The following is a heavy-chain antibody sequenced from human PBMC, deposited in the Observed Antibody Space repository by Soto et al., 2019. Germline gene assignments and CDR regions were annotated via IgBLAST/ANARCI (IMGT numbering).Heavy chain of an antibody. V-gene: IGHV4-30-4*01. CDR1: GVSISSGDYY. D-gene: IGHD2-8*01. J-gene: IGHJ6*02. CDR3: ARYTNFSPYYHGVDV. Sequence: QVQLQESGPGLVKPSQSVSLTCTVSGVSISSGDYYWSWIRQPPGKGLEWIGYIYYSGNTNSAPTLGSRLTISIATSRNQVSLHLMSVTAADTAIYYCARYTNFSPYYHGVDVWGQGTTVTVSS. CDR2: IYYSGNT.